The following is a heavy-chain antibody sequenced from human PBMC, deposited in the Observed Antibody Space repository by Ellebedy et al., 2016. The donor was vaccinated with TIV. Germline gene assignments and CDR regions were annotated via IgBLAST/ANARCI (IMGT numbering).Heavy chain of an antibody. CDR2: IIPIFGTA. CDR3: ASQGIVATITLHYYYCGMDV. CDR1: GSTFSGYA. Sequence: ASVKVSCXASGSTFSGYAISWVRQAPGQGLEWMGGIIPIFGTANYAQKFQGRVTITADKSTSTAYMELSSLRPEDTAVYYCASQGIVATITLHYYYCGMDVWGQGTTVTVSS. D-gene: IGHD5-12*01. J-gene: IGHJ6*02. V-gene: IGHV1-69*06.